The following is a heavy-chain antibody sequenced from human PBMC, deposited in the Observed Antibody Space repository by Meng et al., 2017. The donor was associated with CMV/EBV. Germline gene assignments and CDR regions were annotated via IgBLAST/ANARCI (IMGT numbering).Heavy chain of an antibody. Sequence: SETLSLTCAISGDSVSSNSAAWNWIRQSPSRGLEWLGRTYYRSRWYNDYAASVKSRITINSDTSKNQFFLQLNSVTPEDTAVYYCARDSDGLGYAGDLYYYYGMDVWGQGTTVTVSS. V-gene: IGHV6-1*01. J-gene: IGHJ6*02. CDR2: TYYRSRWYN. CDR3: ARDSDGLGYAGDLYYYYGMDV. CDR1: GDSVSSNSAA. D-gene: IGHD3-16*01.